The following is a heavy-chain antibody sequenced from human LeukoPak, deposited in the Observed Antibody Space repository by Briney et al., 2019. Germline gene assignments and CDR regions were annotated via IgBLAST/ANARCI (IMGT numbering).Heavy chain of an antibody. Sequence: GGSLRLSCAASGFTFSSYAMSWVRQAPGKGLEWVSAISDSGGSTYYADSVKGRFTISRDNSKNTLYLQMNSLRAEDTAVYYCAKYAAFNDYGDKDYWGQGTLVTVSS. J-gene: IGHJ4*02. D-gene: IGHD4-17*01. V-gene: IGHV3-23*01. CDR3: AKYAAFNDYGDKDY. CDR1: GFTFSSYA. CDR2: ISDSGGST.